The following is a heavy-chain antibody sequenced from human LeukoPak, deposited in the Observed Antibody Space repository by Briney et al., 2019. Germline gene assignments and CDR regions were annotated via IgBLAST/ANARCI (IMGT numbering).Heavy chain of an antibody. V-gene: IGHV3-23*01. J-gene: IGHJ6*02. CDR2: ISGSGGST. CDR1: GFTFSSYA. Sequence: GGSLRLSCAASGFTFSSYAMSWVRQAPGKGLEWVSAISGSGGSTYYAGSVKGRFTISRDNSKNTLYLQMNSLRAEDTAVYYCAKDHAGNYGMDVWGQGTTVTVSS. CDR3: AKDHAGNYGMDV.